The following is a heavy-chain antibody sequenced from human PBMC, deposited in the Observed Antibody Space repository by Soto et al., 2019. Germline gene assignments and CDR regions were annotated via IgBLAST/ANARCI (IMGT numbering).Heavy chain of an antibody. CDR2: IWYDGSNK. D-gene: IGHD6-6*01. CDR1: GSTFSSYG. V-gene: IGHV3-33*01. Sequence: GGSLRPSCEAPGSTFSSYGRHWVRKAQGKGLRGVAVIWYDGSNKYYADSVKGRFTISRDNSKNTLYLQMNSLRAEDTAVYYCARDHQRFSIAARPDYWGQGTLVTVSS. J-gene: IGHJ4*02. CDR3: ARDHQRFSIAARPDY.